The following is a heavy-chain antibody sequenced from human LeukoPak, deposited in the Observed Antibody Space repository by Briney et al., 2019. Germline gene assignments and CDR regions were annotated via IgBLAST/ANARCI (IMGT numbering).Heavy chain of an antibody. Sequence: GGSLRLSCAASGFTFSSYAMSWVRQAPGKGLGWVSAISGSGGSTYYADSVKGRFTISRDNSKNTLYLQMNSLRAEDTAVYYCATAGWGNGYNVLDYWGQGTLVTVSS. CDR1: GFTFSSYA. D-gene: IGHD5-24*01. V-gene: IGHV3-23*01. CDR3: ATAGWGNGYNVLDY. CDR2: ISGSGGST. J-gene: IGHJ4*02.